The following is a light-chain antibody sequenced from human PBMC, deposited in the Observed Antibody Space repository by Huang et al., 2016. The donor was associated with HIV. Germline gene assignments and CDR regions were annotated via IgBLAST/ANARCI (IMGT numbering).Light chain of an antibody. CDR2: GAS. J-gene: IGKJ2*01. V-gene: IGKV3-15*01. CDR3: QQYNNWPYT. Sequence: EIVMTQSPATLSVSPGERATLSCRASPSISNKLAWYQQKPGQAPRILLYGASSRATGSPAKFSGSGSGTEFTLTISSLQSEDFAVYYCQQYNNWPYTFGQGTKLEIK. CDR1: PSISNK.